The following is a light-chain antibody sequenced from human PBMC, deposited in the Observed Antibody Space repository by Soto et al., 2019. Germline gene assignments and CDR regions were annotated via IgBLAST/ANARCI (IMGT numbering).Light chain of an antibody. CDR3: QQHSQWPIT. Sequence: EIVLTHSPATLSLSAWEIATLSCRASQSVSTYLAWYQQKSGQAPRLLIYAVSTRATGVPVRFSGSGSGTEFTLTISSLQSEDFAVYFCQQHSQWPITFGQGTRLEIK. CDR2: AVS. V-gene: IGKV3-11*01. CDR1: QSVSTY. J-gene: IGKJ5*01.